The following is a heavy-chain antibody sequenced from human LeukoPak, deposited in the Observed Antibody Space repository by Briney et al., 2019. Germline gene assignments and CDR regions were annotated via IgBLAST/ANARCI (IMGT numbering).Heavy chain of an antibody. CDR2: ISAYNGNT. CDR1: GYTFTSYG. Sequence: ASVKVSCKASGYTFTSYGISWVRQAPGQGLDWMGWISAYNGNTSYAQKLQGRVTMTTDTSTSTAYMELRSLRSDDTAVYYCARARSLGSYCYYYMDVWGKGTTVTVSS. V-gene: IGHV1-18*01. CDR3: ARARSLGSYCYYYMDV. D-gene: IGHD7-27*01. J-gene: IGHJ6*03.